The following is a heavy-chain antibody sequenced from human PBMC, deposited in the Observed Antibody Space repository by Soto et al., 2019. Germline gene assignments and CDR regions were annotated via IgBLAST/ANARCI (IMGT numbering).Heavy chain of an antibody. D-gene: IGHD2-8*01. CDR1: GFTFNDYT. CDR2: IRSKAYGGTT. J-gene: IGHJ4*02. V-gene: IGHV3-49*04. Sequence: PGGSLRLSCTATGFTFNDYTLSWVRQAPGKGLERVGFIRSKAYGGTTEYAASVKGRFTISRDDSKSIAYLQMNSLKTEDTAVYYCTAGKLYPSLDFDYWGQGTLVTVSS. CDR3: TAGKLYPSLDFDY.